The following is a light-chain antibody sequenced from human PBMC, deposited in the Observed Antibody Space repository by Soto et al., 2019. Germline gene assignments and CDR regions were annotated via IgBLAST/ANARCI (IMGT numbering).Light chain of an antibody. Sequence: ETVITQYPCTLSVSPGERATVSCRASQSVISNLACYHQTPGEAPRLLILGASTRATGIPIRSSGSGSGSEFTLTISSLQSEEFAVYYCQQYKDWPLITFGQGTRLEIK. V-gene: IGKV3-15*01. J-gene: IGKJ5*01. CDR3: QQYKDWPLIT. CDR2: GAS. CDR1: QSVISN.